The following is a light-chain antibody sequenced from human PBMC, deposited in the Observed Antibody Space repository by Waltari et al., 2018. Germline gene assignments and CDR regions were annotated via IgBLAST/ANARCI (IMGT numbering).Light chain of an antibody. CDR2: ETT. CDR1: SSDIRLYYL. CDR3: CSFAGRSWL. J-gene: IGLJ3*02. V-gene: IGLV2-23*01. Sequence: QSALTPPASVSASLGQSLTISCTGTSSDIRLYYLISWYQQHPGTAPKLIIHETTKRPSGVPNRVSGSKSGNTASLTISGLQAEDEADYYCCSFAGRSWLFGGGTKLTVL.